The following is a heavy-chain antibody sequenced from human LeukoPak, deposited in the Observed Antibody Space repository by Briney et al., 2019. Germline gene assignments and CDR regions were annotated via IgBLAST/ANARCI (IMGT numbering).Heavy chain of an antibody. CDR1: GFTFNRCW. D-gene: IGHD2-21*02. CDR2: INPDGRDT. J-gene: IGHJ1*01. CDR3: TSWGDTTAEYFQR. V-gene: IGHV3-7*01. Sequence: GGSLRLSCVVSGFTFNRCWMNWVRQAPGKGLEWVAHINPDGRDTYYVDSVKGRFTISRDNAENSMYLQMNSLRVEDTAVHYCTSWGDTTAEYFQRWGQGTLVTVSS.